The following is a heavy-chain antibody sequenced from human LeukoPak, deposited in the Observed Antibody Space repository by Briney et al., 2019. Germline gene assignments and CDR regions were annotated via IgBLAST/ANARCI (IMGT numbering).Heavy chain of an antibody. CDR2: INPNGGDT. CDR1: GYTFTDYF. D-gene: IGHD2-2*01. Sequence: ASVKVSCKASGYTFTDYFMHWVRQDPEQGLEWMGWINPNGGDTNYAQQFQGRVTMTRDTSITTAYMELARLSSDDTAIYYCARGVAVGSAGAGFDSWGQGSLVTVSS. V-gene: IGHV1-2*02. CDR3: ARGVAVGSAGAGFDS. J-gene: IGHJ4*02.